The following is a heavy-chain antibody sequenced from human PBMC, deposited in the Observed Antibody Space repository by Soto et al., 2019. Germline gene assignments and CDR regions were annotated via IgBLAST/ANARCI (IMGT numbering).Heavy chain of an antibody. Sequence: QLQLQESGSGLVKPSQTLSLTCAVSGGSISSGGYSWSWIRQPPGRGLAWLGHIYHSVSNYYNPSLKSRVTISLDRSKNQFSLKLRSATAADTAVYYCARGPQFGYWCQRTLVTVSS. V-gene: IGHV4-30-2*01. CDR1: GGSISSGGYS. CDR3: ARGPQFGY. CDR2: IYHSVSN. J-gene: IGHJ4*02.